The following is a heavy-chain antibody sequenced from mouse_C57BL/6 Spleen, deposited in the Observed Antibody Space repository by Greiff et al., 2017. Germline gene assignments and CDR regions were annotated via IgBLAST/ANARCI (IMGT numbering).Heavy chain of an antibody. V-gene: IGHV6-6*01. CDR2: IRNKANNHAT. J-gene: IGHJ4*01. CDR3: TRDDYDYYAMDY. D-gene: IGHD2-4*01. CDR1: GFTFSDAW. Sequence: EVMLVESGGGLVQPGGSMKLSCAASGFTFSDAWMDWVRQSPEKGLEWVAEIRNKANNHATYYAESVKGRFTISRDDSKSSVYLQMNSLRAEDTGIYYCTRDDYDYYAMDYWGQGTSVTVSS.